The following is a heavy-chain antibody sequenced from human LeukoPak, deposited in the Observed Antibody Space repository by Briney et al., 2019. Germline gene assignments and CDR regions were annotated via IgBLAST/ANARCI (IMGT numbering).Heavy chain of an antibody. CDR1: GFFFSRYN. D-gene: IGHD5-18*01. Sequence: PGGSLRLSCAASGFFFSRYNMNWVRQAPGKGLEWVSYISSSSSYIYYVDSVKGRFTISRDNAKNSLYLQMNSLRAEDTAVYYCARDRSYGHFDYWGQGTLVTVSS. CDR2: ISSSSSYI. V-gene: IGHV3-21*01. CDR3: ARDRSYGHFDY. J-gene: IGHJ4*02.